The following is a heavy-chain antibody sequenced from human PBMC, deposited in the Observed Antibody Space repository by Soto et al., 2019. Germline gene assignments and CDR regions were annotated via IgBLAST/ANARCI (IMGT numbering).Heavy chain of an antibody. CDR2: ISSSSSYI. V-gene: IGHV3-21*01. CDR3: ARFSVVSQIPDY. J-gene: IGHJ4*02. Sequence: GGSLRLSCAASGFTFSSYSMNWVRQAPGKGLEWVSSISSSSSYIYYADSVKGRFTISRDNAKNSLYLQMNSLRAEDTAVYYCARFSVVSQIPDYWGQGTLVTVSS. CDR1: GFTFSSYS.